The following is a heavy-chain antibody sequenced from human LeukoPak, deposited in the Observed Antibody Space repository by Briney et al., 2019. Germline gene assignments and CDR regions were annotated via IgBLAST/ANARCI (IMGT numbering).Heavy chain of an antibody. D-gene: IGHD3-22*01. CDR1: GFTFDDYT. Sequence: GGSLRLSCAASGFTFDDYTMHWVRQAPGKGLEWVSLISWDGGSTYYADSVKGRFTISRDNSKNSLYLQMNSLRTEDTALYYCATGRKFYDSSGYYVGDAFDIWGQGTMVTVSS. V-gene: IGHV3-43*01. CDR3: ATGRKFYDSSGYYVGDAFDI. CDR2: ISWDGGST. J-gene: IGHJ3*02.